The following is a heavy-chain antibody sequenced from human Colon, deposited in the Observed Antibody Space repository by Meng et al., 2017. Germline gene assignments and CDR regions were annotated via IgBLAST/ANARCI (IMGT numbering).Heavy chain of an antibody. CDR3: ARGRYYDILTGYYKGRHFDY. J-gene: IGHJ4*02. V-gene: IGHV1-18*01. CDR2: VSAYQGNT. Sequence: ASVTVSCQACNYTFTNYGITWVRQAPGQGLEWMGWVSAYQGNTNHAPKFLGRVTMTTETTTNTAYMKQRSLRSDDSVAYYCARGRYYDILTGYYKGRHFDYWGQGTLVTVSS. D-gene: IGHD3-9*01. CDR1: NYTFTNYG.